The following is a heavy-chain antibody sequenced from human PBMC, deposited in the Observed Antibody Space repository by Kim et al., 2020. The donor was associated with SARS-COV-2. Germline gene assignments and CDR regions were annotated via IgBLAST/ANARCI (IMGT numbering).Heavy chain of an antibody. CDR3: ARAYSSGWAYFDY. Sequence: AASVKGRFTSSRDNAKTSLYLQMNRLRAEDTAVYSCARAYSSGWAYFDYWGQGTLVTVSS. J-gene: IGHJ4*02. V-gene: IGHV3-21*01. D-gene: IGHD6-19*01.